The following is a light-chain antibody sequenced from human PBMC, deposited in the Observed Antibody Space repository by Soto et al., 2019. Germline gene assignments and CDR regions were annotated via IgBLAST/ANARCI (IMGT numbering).Light chain of an antibody. CDR1: QRFTSRS. V-gene: IGKV3D-15*01. CDR3: QQYNNWPRT. J-gene: IGKJ1*01. CDR2: GAY. Sequence: VLKQSPGTLSLSSGGRATLSCSASQRFTSRSLAWYQHKPGLAARLPIPGAYNRAAGIPARFSGSGSGTEFTLTINSLQSEDFAVYYCQQYNNWPRTVGQGTKVEIK.